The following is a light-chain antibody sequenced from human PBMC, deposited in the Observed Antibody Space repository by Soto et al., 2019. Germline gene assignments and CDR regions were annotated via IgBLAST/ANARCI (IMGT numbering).Light chain of an antibody. Sequence: DIPMTQSPPSLSASVGDRVSITCRASQTVSIFVNWYQQKSGQAPKALIHSASTLQTGVPPRFTGSGDGTDFTLTINDVQPDDFANYYCQQSYTAPLSFGQGTRLEIK. CDR2: SAS. V-gene: IGKV1-39*01. CDR3: QQSYTAPLS. J-gene: IGKJ1*01. CDR1: QTVSIF.